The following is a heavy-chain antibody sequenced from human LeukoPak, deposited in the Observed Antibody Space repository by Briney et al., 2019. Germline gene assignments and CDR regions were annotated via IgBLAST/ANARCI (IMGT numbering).Heavy chain of an antibody. J-gene: IGHJ4*02. D-gene: IGHD1-14*01. V-gene: IGHV3-30-3*01. CDR2: ISYNGDTK. CDR1: GFIFSYYP. CDR3: ARDPLRGAPDYFDY. Sequence: PGGSLRLSCAASGFIFSYYPMHWVRQAPGKGLEWVAVISYNGDTKFYADSVKGRFTISRDSSTNTLSLQMDSLRTEDTAVYYCARDPLRGAPDYFDYWGQGTLVTVSS.